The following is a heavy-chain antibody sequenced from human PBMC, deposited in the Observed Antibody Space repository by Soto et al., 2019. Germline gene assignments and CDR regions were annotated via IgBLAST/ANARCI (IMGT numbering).Heavy chain of an antibody. CDR1: AGSISSSTSY. CDR3: ARLGMTTVTAYYWFDP. D-gene: IGHD4-17*01. Sequence: QLQLQESGPGLVKPSETLSLTCTVSAGSISSSTSYWGWIRQPPGKGLEWIGSINYRGYTYYNPSLKSRVTISVDTSKNQFSLKLTSVTAADTAVYYCARLGMTTVTAYYWFDPWGQGTLVTVSS. J-gene: IGHJ5*02. CDR2: INYRGYT. V-gene: IGHV4-39*01.